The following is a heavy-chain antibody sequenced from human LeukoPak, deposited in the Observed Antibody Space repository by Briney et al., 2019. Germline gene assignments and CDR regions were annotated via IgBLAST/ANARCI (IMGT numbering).Heavy chain of an antibody. CDR3: ATRPLTNSCGWGRYAFAI. CDR1: GLTLSVYA. CDR2: ICGSGDRT. Sequence: GGSLRLSRAASGLTLSVYAMSAVPPAPGEGLGWGSAICGSGDRTYSADPVKGRFTISRDNSTNTPYLQINSLRAQNTPVYSFATRPLTNSCGWGRYAFAIWGEGTMVTLS. V-gene: IGHV3-23*01. D-gene: IGHD3-10*01. J-gene: IGHJ3*02.